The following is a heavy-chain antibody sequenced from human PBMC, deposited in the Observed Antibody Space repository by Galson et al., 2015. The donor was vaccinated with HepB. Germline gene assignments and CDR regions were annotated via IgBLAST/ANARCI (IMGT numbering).Heavy chain of an antibody. J-gene: IGHJ2*01. Sequence: SLRLSCAASGFTFSTYGMHWLRQAPGKGLEWMAIIWSDGRNIDYADSVKGRFTISRDNSKNTLYLQMNSLRAEDTAVYHCARDLQKGRYFDLWGCGTLVTVSS. CDR2: IWSDGRNI. V-gene: IGHV3-33*01. CDR1: GFTFSTYG. CDR3: ARDLQKGRYFDL.